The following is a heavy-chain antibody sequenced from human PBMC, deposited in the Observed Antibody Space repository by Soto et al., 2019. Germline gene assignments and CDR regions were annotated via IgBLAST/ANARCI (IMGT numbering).Heavy chain of an antibody. CDR1: GFTFSSYA. CDR3: ARGSLYDSSGYYPGY. V-gene: IGHV3-30-3*01. D-gene: IGHD3-22*01. Sequence: GGSLRLSCAAPGFTFSSYAMHWVRQAPVKGLEWVAVISYDGSNKYYADSVKGRFTISRDNAKNSLYLQMNSLRDEDTAVYYCARGSLYDSSGYYPGYWGQGTLVTVSS. CDR2: ISYDGSNK. J-gene: IGHJ4*02.